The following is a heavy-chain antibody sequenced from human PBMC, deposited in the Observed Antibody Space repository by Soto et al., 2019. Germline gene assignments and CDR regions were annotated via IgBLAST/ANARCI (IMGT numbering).Heavy chain of an antibody. V-gene: IGHV4-39*01. D-gene: IGHD3-3*01. J-gene: IGHJ6*02. CDR1: GGSISSSSYY. CDR3: ARHYDFWSGYYRSYYYYGMDV. CDR2: IYYSGST. Sequence: SETLSLTCTVSGGSISSSSYYWGWIRQPPGKGLEWIGSIYYSGSTYYNPSLKSRVTISVDTPKNQFSLKLSPVTAADTAVYYCARHYDFWSGYYRSYYYYGMDVWGQGTTVTVSS.